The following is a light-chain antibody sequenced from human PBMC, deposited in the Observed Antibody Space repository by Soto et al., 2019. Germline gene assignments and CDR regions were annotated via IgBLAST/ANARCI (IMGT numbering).Light chain of an antibody. V-gene: IGLV1-40*01. CDR1: SSNIGAGYD. J-gene: IGLJ1*01. Sequence: QLVLTQPPSVSGAPGQRVTISCTGSSSNIGAGYDVHWYQQLPGTAPKLLIYGNSNRPSGVPDRFSGSKSGTSASLAITGLQAEDEADYCCQSYDSSLSGYVFVTGTKLTVL. CDR3: QSYDSSLSGYV. CDR2: GNS.